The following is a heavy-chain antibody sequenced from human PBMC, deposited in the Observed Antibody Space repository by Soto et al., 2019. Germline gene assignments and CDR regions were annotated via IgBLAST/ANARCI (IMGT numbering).Heavy chain of an antibody. CDR1: GFTFSSYG. CDR3: AREIRGVIWFDY. CDR2: IWYDGSNK. V-gene: IGHV3-33*01. J-gene: IGHJ4*02. Sequence: GGSLRLSCAASGFTFSSYGMHWVRQAPGKGLEWVAVIWYDGSNKYYADSVKGRFTISRDNSKNTLYLQMNSLRAEDTAVYYCAREIRGVIWFDYWGQGTLVTVSS. D-gene: IGHD3-10*01.